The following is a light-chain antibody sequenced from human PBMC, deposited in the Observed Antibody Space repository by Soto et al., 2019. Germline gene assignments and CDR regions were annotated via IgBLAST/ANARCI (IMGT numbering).Light chain of an antibody. CDR3: QQYDSYPLS. Sequence: DTQMTQSPSTLSAYVGDRVTITCRASQSISSWLAWYQQKPGKAPKLLIYKASTLESGVPSRFSGSGSGTEFTLTISSLQPDDFATYYCQQYDSYPLSFGGGTKVEIK. CDR2: KAS. V-gene: IGKV1-5*03. J-gene: IGKJ4*01. CDR1: QSISSW.